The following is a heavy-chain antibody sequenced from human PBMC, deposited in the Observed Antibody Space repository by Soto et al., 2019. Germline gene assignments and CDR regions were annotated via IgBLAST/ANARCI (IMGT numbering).Heavy chain of an antibody. CDR3: ATSLSGYFYNY. CDR1: GFTFSGYE. D-gene: IGHD3-22*01. CDR2: IHINVDTT. Sequence: GGSLRVSCAASGFTFSGYEMMWVRQAPGKGLEWVSYIHINVDTTYYADSVKGRFTISRDNAKNSMYLQMNSLRAGDTAVYYCATSLSGYFYNYWGQGTLVTV. J-gene: IGHJ4*02. V-gene: IGHV3-48*03.